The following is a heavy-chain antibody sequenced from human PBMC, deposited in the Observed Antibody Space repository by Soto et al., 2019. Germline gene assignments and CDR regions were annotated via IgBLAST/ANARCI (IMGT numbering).Heavy chain of an antibody. D-gene: IGHD6-19*01. Sequence: QVQLVQSGAEVQKPGALLKVSCKASGYVFGDYYLHWVRQAPGQGLEWMGWINPSTGGTRYAEKSQDRVIICSDTSTTSIYMEINGVKSDDTAVFFCARSGALAATGEFDHWGQGTLVTVSS. J-gene: IGHJ4*02. CDR3: ARSGALAATGEFDH. CDR1: GYVFGDYY. CDR2: INPSTGGT. V-gene: IGHV1-2*02.